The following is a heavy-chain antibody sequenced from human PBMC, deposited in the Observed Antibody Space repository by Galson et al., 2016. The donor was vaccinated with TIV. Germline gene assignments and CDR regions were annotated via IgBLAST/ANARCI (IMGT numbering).Heavy chain of an antibody. CDR3: TRDRGSMTMIPVIDYNFGMDV. D-gene: IGHD3-22*01. V-gene: IGHV1-46*01. CDR2: ISPSGGRT. J-gene: IGHJ6*02. CDR1: GYTFTSDY. Sequence: SVKVSCKASGYTFTSDYMHWVRQAPGQGLEWMGIISPSGGRTTYAQKFQGRVTMTRDTSTSTVDMDLSSLRSEDTAVYYCTRDRGSMTMIPVIDYNFGMDVWGQGTTVTVSS.